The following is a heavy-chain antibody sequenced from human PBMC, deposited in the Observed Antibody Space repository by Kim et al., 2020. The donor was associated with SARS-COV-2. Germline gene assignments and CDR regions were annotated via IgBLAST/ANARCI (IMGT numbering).Heavy chain of an antibody. CDR3: ARPIAAAGYYYYGMNV. CDR2: IYYIGST. D-gene: IGHD6-13*01. CDR1: GGSISSSSYY. J-gene: IGHJ6*01. V-gene: IGHV4-39*01. Sequence: SETLSLTCTVSGGSISSSSYYWGWIRQPPGKGLEWIGSIYYIGSTYYNPSLKSRVTISVDTPKNQFSRKLSSVTAADTAVYYCARPIAAAGYYYYGMNV.